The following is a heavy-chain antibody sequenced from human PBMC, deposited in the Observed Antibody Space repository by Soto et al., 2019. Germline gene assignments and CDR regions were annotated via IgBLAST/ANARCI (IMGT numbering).Heavy chain of an antibody. D-gene: IGHD3-3*01. Sequence: EASVKVSCKASGYTFTSYGISWVRQAPGQGLEWMGWISAYNGNTNYAQKLQGRVTMTTDTSTSTAYMELRSLRSDDTAVYYCARAYYYDFWSDPHTPYYFDPWGQGTLVTVSS. J-gene: IGHJ4*02. V-gene: IGHV1-18*01. CDR2: ISAYNGNT. CDR1: GYTFTSYG. CDR3: ARAYYYDFWSDPHTPYYFDP.